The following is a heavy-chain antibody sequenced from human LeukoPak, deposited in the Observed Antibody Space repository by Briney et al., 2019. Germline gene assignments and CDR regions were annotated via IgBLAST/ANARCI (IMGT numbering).Heavy chain of an antibody. J-gene: IGHJ6*02. CDR2: ILQDGSAT. CDR1: GPIFSSYC. CDR3: ARAALNHLYYYGMDV. Sequence: GGSLRLSCAASGPIFSSYCMTWVRQVPGKGREWVAEILQDGSATYYVDSVKGRFTISRDNAKNSLYLQMNSLRAEDTAVYYCARAALNHLYYYGMDVWGQGTTVTVSS. V-gene: IGHV3-7*03.